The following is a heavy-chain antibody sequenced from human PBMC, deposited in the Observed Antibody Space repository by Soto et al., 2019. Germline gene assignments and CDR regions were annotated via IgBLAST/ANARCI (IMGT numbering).Heavy chain of an antibody. V-gene: IGHV1-2*04. J-gene: IGHJ4*02. CDR2: INPNSGST. CDR1: GGTFGNSA. Sequence: ASVKVSWKASGGTFGNSAISWVRQAPGQGLEWMGWINPNSGSTNYAQKFQGWVTITRDKSISTAYMELSRLRSDDTAVYYCARDDHDSSGIGYWGQGTLVTAPQ. D-gene: IGHD3-22*01. CDR3: ARDDHDSSGIGY.